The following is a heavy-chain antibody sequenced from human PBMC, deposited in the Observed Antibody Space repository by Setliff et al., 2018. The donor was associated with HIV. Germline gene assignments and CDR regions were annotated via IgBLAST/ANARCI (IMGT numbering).Heavy chain of an antibody. CDR1: GGSPNDYY. CDR2: INHSGST. CDR3: ARRALFANSWPFDS. Sequence: PSETLSLTCAVYGGSPNDYYWSWIRLPPGKGLEWIGEINHSGSTNYNPSLKSRVSMSVDTSKNQFSLRVTSVTAADTAVYYCARRALFANSWPFDSWGQGTLFTVSS. D-gene: IGHD4-4*01. V-gene: IGHV4-34*01. J-gene: IGHJ4*02.